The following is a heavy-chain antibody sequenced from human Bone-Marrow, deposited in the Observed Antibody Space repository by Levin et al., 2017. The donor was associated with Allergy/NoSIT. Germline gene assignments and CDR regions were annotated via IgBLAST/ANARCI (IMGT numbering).Heavy chain of an antibody. J-gene: IGHJ4*02. CDR1: GFTFSSYG. CDR2: ISYDGSNK. Sequence: GGSLRLSCAASGFTFSSYGMHWVRQAPGKGLEWVAVISYDGSNKYYADSVKGRFTISRDNSKNTLYLQMNSLRAEDTAVYYCAKDEGWLRFPFDYWGQGTLVTVSS. V-gene: IGHV3-30*18. CDR3: AKDEGWLRFPFDY. D-gene: IGHD5-12*01.